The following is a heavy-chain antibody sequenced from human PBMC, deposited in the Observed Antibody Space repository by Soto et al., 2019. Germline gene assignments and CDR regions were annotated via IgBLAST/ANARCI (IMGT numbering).Heavy chain of an antibody. CDR2: FDPEDGET. V-gene: IGHV1-24*01. Sequence: ASVKVSCKVSGYTLTELSMHWVRQAPGKGLEWMGGFDPEDGETIYAQKFQGRVTMTEDTSTDTAYMELSSLRSEDTAVYYCATRGRWEQKVDFDYWGQGTLVKSPQ. J-gene: IGHJ4*02. CDR3: ATRGRWEQKVDFDY. CDR1: GYTLTELS. D-gene: IGHD1-26*01.